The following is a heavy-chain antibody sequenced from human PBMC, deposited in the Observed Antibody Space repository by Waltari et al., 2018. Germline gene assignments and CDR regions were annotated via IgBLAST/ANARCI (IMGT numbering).Heavy chain of an antibody. CDR3: AKIHSSSDYYYYMDV. J-gene: IGHJ6*03. V-gene: IGHV3-30*02. CDR2: IRYDGSNK. Sequence: QVQLVESGGGVVQPGGSLRLSCAASGFTFSSYGMHWVRQAPGKGLEWVAFIRYDGSNKYYADSVKGRFTISRDNSKNTLYLQMNSLRAEDTAVYYCAKIHSSSDYYYYMDVWGKGTTVTVSS. CDR1: GFTFSSYG. D-gene: IGHD6-6*01.